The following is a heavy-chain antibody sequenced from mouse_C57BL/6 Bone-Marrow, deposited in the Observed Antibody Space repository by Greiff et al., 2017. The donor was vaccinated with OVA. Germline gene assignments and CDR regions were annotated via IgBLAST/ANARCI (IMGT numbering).Heavy chain of an antibody. V-gene: IGHV7-1*01. CDR3: ARGYDYDRGYYAMDY. Sequence: EVKLVESGGGLVQSGRSLRLSCATSGFTFSDFYMEWVRQAPGKGLEWIAASRNKANDYTTEYSASVKGRFIVSRDTSQSILYLQMNALRAEDTAIYYCARGYDYDRGYYAMDYWGQGTSVTVSS. J-gene: IGHJ4*01. CDR1: GFTFSDFY. CDR2: SRNKANDYTT. D-gene: IGHD2-4*01.